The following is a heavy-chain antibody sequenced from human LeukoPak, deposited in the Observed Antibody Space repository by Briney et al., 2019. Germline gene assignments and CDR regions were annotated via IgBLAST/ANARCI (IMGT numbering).Heavy chain of an antibody. V-gene: IGHV3-48*03. J-gene: IGHJ4*02. CDR1: GFTFSSYE. CDR3: ARDNDGLTDY. CDR2: ISSSGSTI. D-gene: IGHD5-24*01. Sequence: GALRLSCAASGFTFSSYEMNWVRQAPGKGLEWVSYISSSGSTIYYADFVRGRFTISRDNAKNSLYLQMNSLRAEDTAVYYCARDNDGLTDYWGQGTLVTVSS.